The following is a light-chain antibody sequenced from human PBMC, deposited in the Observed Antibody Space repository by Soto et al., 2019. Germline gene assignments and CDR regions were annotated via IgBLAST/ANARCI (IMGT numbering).Light chain of an antibody. CDR1: SSDVGSYNL. CDR2: EGS. J-gene: IGLJ3*02. CDR3: CSYAGSSTLGV. Sequence: QSALTQPASVSGSPGQSITISCTGTSSDVGSYNLVSWYQQHPGKAPKLMFYEGSKRPSGVSNRFSGSKSGNTASLTISGLQAEDEADDYCCSYAGSSTLGVFGGGTKLTVL. V-gene: IGLV2-23*01.